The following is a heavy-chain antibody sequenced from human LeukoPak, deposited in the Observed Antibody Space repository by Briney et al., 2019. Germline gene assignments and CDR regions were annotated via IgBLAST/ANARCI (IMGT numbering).Heavy chain of an antibody. CDR3: ARASKYYYYYYMDV. Sequence: GGSLRLSCAASGFTFSSYWMHWVRQAPGKGPVWVSRINSDGSSTSYADSVKGRFTISRDNAKNTLYLQMNSLRAEDTAVYYCARASKYYYYYYMDVWGKGTTVTLSS. V-gene: IGHV3-74*01. CDR1: GFTFSSYW. J-gene: IGHJ6*03. CDR2: INSDGSST.